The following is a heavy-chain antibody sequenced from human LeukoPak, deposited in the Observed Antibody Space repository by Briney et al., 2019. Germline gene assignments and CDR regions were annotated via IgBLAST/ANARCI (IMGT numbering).Heavy chain of an antibody. J-gene: IGHJ4*02. D-gene: IGHD3-10*01. CDR1: GFTFSNYA. V-gene: IGHV3-23*01. CDR2: ISGSGGST. Sequence: GGSLRLSCAASGFTFSNYAMSWVRQAPGKGLEWVSIISGSGGSTYYADSVKGRFTISRDNSKNTLYLQMNSLRAEDTAVYFCAKTSPSGWFGELLHYYFDYWGQGTLVTVSS. CDR3: AKTSPSGWFGELLHYYFDY.